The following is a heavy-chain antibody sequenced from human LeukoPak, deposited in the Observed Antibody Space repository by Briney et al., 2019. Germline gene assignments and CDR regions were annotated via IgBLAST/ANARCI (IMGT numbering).Heavy chain of an antibody. CDR3: ARLNTAIVYLDF. CDR2: AYFSGST. J-gene: IGHJ4*02. V-gene: IGHV4-39*01. D-gene: IGHD5-18*01. CDR1: GGFITSSGYN. Sequence: MSSETLSLTCSLSGGFITSSGYNWGWIRQPPGKGLEWIGSAYFSGSTYYNPSLKSRVSISVDTSKNQFSLKLSSVSATDTAVYYCARLNTAIVYLDFWGQGALVTVSS.